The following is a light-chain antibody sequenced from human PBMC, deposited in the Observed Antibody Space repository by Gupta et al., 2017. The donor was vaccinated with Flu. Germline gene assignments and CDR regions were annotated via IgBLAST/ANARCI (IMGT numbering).Light chain of an antibody. J-gene: IGLJ2*01. CDR3: ASEEVCSGLI. Sequence: QSALSQPDSVSGTPGTDIIISCTGNGPNNYISWYQQIAGKAPRLILNEVRYRPSGISDRFSGCASAGRASLTISRLRPENEGTDFCASEEVCSGLIFGGGTTLTVL. CDR2: EVR. CDR1: GPNNY. V-gene: IGLV2-14*01.